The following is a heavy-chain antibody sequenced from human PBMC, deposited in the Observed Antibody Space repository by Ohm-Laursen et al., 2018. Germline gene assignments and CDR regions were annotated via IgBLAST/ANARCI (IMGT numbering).Heavy chain of an antibody. CDR2: ISGSGGST. D-gene: IGHD5-24*01. CDR3: ARAGHVEMATLGAFDI. V-gene: IGHV3-23*01. J-gene: IGHJ3*02. CDR1: GFTFSSYA. Sequence: GSLRLSCTASGFTFSSYAMSWVRQAPGKGLEWVSAISGSGGSTYYADSVKGRFTISRDNSKNTLYLQMNSLRAEDTAVYYCARAGHVEMATLGAFDIWGHGTMVTVSS.